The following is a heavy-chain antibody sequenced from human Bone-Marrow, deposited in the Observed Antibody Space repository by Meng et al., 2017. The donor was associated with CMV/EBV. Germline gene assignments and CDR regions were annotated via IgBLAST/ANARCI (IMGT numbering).Heavy chain of an antibody. J-gene: IGHJ6*02. D-gene: IGHD3-10*01. CDR3: AKDIGARITPGYYGRDV. CDR1: GFTFDDYA. CDR2: ISWNSGSI. V-gene: IGHV3-9*03. Sequence: SLKISCAASGFTFDDYAMHWVRQAPGKGLEWVSGISWNSGSIGYADSVKGRFTISRDNAKNSLYLQMISLRAEDMALYYCAKDIGARITPGYYGRDVWGQGTTVTVSS.